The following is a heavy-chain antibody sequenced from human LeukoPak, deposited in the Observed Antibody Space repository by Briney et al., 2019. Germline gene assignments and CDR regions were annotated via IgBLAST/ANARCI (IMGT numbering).Heavy chain of an antibody. Sequence: ASVKVSCKASGYTFSNYFMHWVRQAPGQGLEWMGWISAYNGNTNYAQKFQDRVTMTTDTSTNTAYMELRSLRSDDTAVYYCAASGWSKPYYFDYWGQGTLVTVSS. CDR2: ISAYNGNT. D-gene: IGHD6-19*01. V-gene: IGHV1-18*04. CDR3: AASGWSKPYYFDY. J-gene: IGHJ4*02. CDR1: GYTFSNYF.